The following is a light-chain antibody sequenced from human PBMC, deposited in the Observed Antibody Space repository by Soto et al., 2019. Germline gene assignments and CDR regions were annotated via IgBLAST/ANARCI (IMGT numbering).Light chain of an antibody. CDR1: QGISNY. CDR3: QKYDSAPWT. V-gene: IGKV1-27*01. J-gene: IGKJ1*01. Sequence: EIQMTQSPSSLSASVGDRVTITCRASQGISNYLAWYQQKPGKVPKLLIYGASTLQSGVPSRLSGSGSGTDFTLIINSLQPEDVATYYWQKYDSAPWTFGQGTKVDIK. CDR2: GAS.